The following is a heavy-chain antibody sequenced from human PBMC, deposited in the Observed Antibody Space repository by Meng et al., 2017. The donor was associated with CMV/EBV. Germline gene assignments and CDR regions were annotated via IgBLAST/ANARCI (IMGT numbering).Heavy chain of an antibody. D-gene: IGHD6-6*01. Sequence: GESLKISCAASGFTFSSYAMSWVRQAPGKGLEWVSVIYSGGSSTYYADSVKGRFTISRDNSKNTLYLQMNSLRAEDTAVYYCALAALDLFGPWGQGTLVTVSS. CDR1: GFTFSSYA. J-gene: IGHJ5*02. CDR2: IYSGGSST. V-gene: IGHV3-23*03. CDR3: ALAALDLFGP.